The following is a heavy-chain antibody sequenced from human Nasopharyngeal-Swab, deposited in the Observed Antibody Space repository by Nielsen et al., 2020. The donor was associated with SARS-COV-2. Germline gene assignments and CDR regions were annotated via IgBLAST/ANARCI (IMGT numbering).Heavy chain of an antibody. D-gene: IGHD4-17*01. Sequence: SETLSLTCSVSDASISNRTYYWGWIRQSPEKGLQWIGTVFYTGTYYNPSLQSRVTISVDTSKNQFSLKLTSVTAADTAVYYCVRDESGDYLGLPFDSWGPGTLVTVSS. CDR1: DASISNRTYY. CDR2: VFYTGT. CDR3: VRDESGDYLGLPFDS. V-gene: IGHV4-39*07. J-gene: IGHJ4*02.